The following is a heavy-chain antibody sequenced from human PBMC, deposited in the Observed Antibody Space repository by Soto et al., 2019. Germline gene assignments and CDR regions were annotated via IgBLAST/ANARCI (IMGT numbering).Heavy chain of an antibody. CDR2: IYWDDDE. V-gene: IGHV2-5*02. CDR3: AHRPRGYSYHFDY. Sequence: QITLKESGPTLVKPTQTLTRTCTLSGFSLTTRGVDVGWIRQPPGKALEWLALIYWDDDEGYSPSLKSRLTITKDTSKNQVVLTMPNMDPVDTATYYCAHRPRGYSYHFDYWGQGTLVTVSS. CDR1: GFSLTTRGVD. D-gene: IGHD5-18*01. J-gene: IGHJ4*02.